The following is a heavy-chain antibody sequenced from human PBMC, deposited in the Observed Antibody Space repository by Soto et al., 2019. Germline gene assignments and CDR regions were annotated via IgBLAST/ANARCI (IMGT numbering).Heavy chain of an antibody. V-gene: IGHV5-51*01. CDR1: WYGFTTFW. J-gene: IGHJ6*02. Sequence: GESLKISCNASWYGFTTFWIAWVLQMPGKGLEWMGITHPGESETRYSPSFQGQVTISADRSTSTAYLQWGSLKASDTAIYYCARHENYYYAYYGMDVWGQGTTVTVS. CDR3: ARHENYYYAYYGMDV. CDR2: THPGESET.